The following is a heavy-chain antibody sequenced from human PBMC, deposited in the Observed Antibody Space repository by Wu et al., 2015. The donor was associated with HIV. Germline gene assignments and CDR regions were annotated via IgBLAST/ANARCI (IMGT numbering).Heavy chain of an antibody. D-gene: IGHD3-9*01. J-gene: IGHJ5*02. V-gene: IGHV1-2*02. Sequence: QVQLVQSGAEVKKPGASVKVSCKASGYSFTGNNIHYVRQAPGEGLEWMGWINPHNGDTDYAHKFQGRVTLTTDTSISIVYMELRRLRSDDTAVYYCAREPEVGLPLTSWGQGTLVTVSS. CDR2: INPHNGDT. CDR3: AREPEVGLPLTS. CDR1: GYSFTGNN.